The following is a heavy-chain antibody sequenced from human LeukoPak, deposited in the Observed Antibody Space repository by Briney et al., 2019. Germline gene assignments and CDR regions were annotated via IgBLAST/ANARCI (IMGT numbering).Heavy chain of an antibody. Sequence: SQTLSLTCTVSGGSISSGGYYWSWIRQHPGKGLEWIGYIYYSGGTYYNPSLKSRVTISVDTSKNQFSLKLSSVTAADTAVYYCARGNGDYGAPYWYFDLWGRGTLVTVSS. CDR1: GGSISSGGYY. J-gene: IGHJ2*01. CDR2: IYYSGGT. V-gene: IGHV4-31*03. CDR3: ARGNGDYGAPYWYFDL. D-gene: IGHD4-17*01.